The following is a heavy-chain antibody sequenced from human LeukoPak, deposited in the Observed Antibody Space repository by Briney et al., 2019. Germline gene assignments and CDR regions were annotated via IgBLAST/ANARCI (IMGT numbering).Heavy chain of an antibody. CDR2: IIPILGIA. Sequence: ASVTVSCKASGGTFSSYAISWVRQAPGQGLEWMGRIIPILGIANYAQKFQGRVTITADKSTSTAYMELSSLRSEDTAVYYCAREIVVVTAADRYGMDVWGQGTTVTVSS. CDR1: GGTFSSYA. J-gene: IGHJ6*02. D-gene: IGHD2-21*02. V-gene: IGHV1-69*04. CDR3: AREIVVVTAADRYGMDV.